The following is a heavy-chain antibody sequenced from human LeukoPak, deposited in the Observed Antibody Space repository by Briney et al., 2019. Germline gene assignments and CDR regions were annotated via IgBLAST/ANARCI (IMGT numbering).Heavy chain of an antibody. CDR2: ISAGGGKT. CDR1: GGSISSYY. CDR3: AKGHSDYGTGFDG. Sequence: ETLSLTCTVSGGSISSYYWSWVRQAPGKGLESVSVISAGGGKTYYADSVKGRFTISRDNSKSTLYLQMTSPRAEDTAVYYCAKGHSDYGTGFDGWGQGTLVTVSS. J-gene: IGHJ4*02. V-gene: IGHV3-23*01. D-gene: IGHD4-17*01.